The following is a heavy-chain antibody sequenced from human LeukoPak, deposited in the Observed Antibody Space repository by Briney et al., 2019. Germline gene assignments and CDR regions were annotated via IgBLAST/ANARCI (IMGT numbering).Heavy chain of an antibody. CDR3: ARSSSYSAHDY. J-gene: IGHJ4*02. D-gene: IGHD3-16*01. CDR1: GGSISSGGYY. CDR2: IYHSGST. V-gene: IGHV4-30-2*01. Sequence: SETLSLTCTVSGGSISSGGYYWSWIRQPPGKGLEWIGYIYHSGSTYYNPSLKSRVTISVDRSKNQFSLKLSSVTAADTAVYYCARSSSYSAHDYWGQGTLVTVSS.